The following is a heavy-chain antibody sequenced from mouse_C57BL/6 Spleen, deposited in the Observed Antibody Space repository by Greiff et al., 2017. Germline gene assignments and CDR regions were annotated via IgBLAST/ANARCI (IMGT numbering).Heavy chain of an antibody. V-gene: IGHV1-69*01. D-gene: IGHD1-1*01. CDR2: IDPSDSYN. J-gene: IGHJ2*01. Sequence: VQLQQPGAELVMPGASVKLSCKASGYTFTSYWMHWVKQRPGQGLEWIGEIDPSDSYNNYNQKFKGKSTLTVDKSSSTAYMQLSSLTSEDSAVYYCARELRYFDYWGQGTTLTVSS. CDR1: GYTFTSYW. CDR3: ARELRYFDY.